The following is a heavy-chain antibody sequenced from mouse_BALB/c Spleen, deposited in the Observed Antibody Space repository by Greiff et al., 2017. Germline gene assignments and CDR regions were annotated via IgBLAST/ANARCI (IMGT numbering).Heavy chain of an antibody. J-gene: IGHJ4*01. CDR3: ARLKGWLPHAMDY. CDR2: ISYSGST. CDR1: GDSITSGY. D-gene: IGHD2-3*01. V-gene: IGHV3-8*02. Sequence: EVQRVESGPSLVKPSQTLSLTCSVTGDSITSGYWNWIRKFPGNKLEYMGYISYSGSTYYNPSLKSRISITRDTSKNQYYLQLNSVTTEDTATYYCARLKGWLPHAMDYWGQGTSVTVSS.